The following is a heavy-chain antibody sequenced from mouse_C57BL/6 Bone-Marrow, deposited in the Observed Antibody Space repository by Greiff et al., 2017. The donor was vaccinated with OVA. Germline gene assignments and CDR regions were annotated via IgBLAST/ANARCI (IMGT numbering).Heavy chain of an antibody. CDR2: INPSSGYT. D-gene: IGHD2-12*01. V-gene: IGHV1-7*01. Sequence: QVQLQPSGAEPAKPGASVKLSCKASGYTFTCYWMHWVKQRPGQGLEWIGYINPSSGYTKYNQKFKDKATLTADKSSSTAYMQLSSLTYEDSAVYYCARSIVDWYFDVWGTGTTVTVSS. J-gene: IGHJ1*03. CDR1: GYTFTCYW. CDR3: ARSIVDWYFDV.